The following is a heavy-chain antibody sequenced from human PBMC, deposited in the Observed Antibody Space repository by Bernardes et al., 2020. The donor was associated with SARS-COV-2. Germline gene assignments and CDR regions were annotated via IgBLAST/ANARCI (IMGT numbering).Heavy chain of an antibody. CDR2: ISSSSSYT. Sequence: GGSLRLSCAASGFTFSSYSMNWVRQAPGKGLEWVSSISSSSSYTYYADSLKGRFTISRDNAKNSLYLQMNSLRAEDTAVYYCARGETYYDSFDYWGQGTLVTVSS. V-gene: IGHV3-21*01. CDR1: GFTFSSYS. CDR3: ARGETYYDSFDY. D-gene: IGHD3-10*01. J-gene: IGHJ4*02.